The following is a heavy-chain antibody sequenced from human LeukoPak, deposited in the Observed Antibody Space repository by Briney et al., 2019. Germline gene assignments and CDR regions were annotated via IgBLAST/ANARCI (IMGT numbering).Heavy chain of an antibody. CDR2: IYYSGST. J-gene: IGHJ2*01. Sequence: SQTLSLTCTVSGGSISSGGYYWSWIRQHPGKGLEWIGYIYYSGSTYYNPSLKSRVTISVDTSKNQFSLKLSSVTAADTAVYYCARDWEEYYGPGSYWYFDLWGRGTLVTVSS. V-gene: IGHV4-31*03. CDR1: GGSISSGGYY. CDR3: ARDWEEYYGPGSYWYFDL. D-gene: IGHD3-10*01.